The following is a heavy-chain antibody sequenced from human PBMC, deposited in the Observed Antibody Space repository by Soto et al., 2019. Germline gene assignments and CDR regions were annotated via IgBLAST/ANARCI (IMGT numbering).Heavy chain of an antibody. CDR3: AKAGFSSSWSPTYFDY. Sequence: PGGSLRLSCAASGFTFSSYAMHWVRQAPGKGLEWVAVISYDGSNKYYADSVKGRFTISRDNTKNTLYLQMNSLRAEDTAVYYCAKAGFSSSWSPTYFDYWGQGTLVTVSS. D-gene: IGHD6-13*01. V-gene: IGHV3-30-3*01. CDR2: ISYDGSNK. CDR1: GFTFSSYA. J-gene: IGHJ4*02.